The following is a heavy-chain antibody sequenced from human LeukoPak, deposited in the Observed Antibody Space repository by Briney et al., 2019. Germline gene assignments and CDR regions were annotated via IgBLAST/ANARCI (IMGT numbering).Heavy chain of an antibody. CDR3: ARYPHDYYGSGPYYNY. Sequence: GGSLRLSCAASGFTFSGYSMNWVRQAPGKGVEWVSSICSTSSDTYYADSVKGRLPISRDNAKNSLYLQINSLRAEDTAVYYCARYPHDYYGSGPYYNYWGEGTLVTVSS. CDR1: GFTFSGYS. D-gene: IGHD3-10*01. J-gene: IGHJ4*02. V-gene: IGHV3-21*01. CDR2: ICSTSSDT.